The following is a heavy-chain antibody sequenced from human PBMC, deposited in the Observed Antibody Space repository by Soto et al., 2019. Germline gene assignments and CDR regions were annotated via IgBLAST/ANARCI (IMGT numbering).Heavy chain of an antibody. D-gene: IGHD1-26*01. CDR3: AKARVVELPIDY. CDR1: GFTFSSYW. V-gene: IGHV3-74*01. J-gene: IGHJ4*02. CDR2: INGDGSDT. Sequence: GGSLRLSCAASGFTFSSYWMHWVRQAPGKGLLWVSRINGDGSDTDYADSVKGRLTISRDNAKNTVYLQMNSLRDEDTAVYYCAKARVVELPIDYWGQGTLVTVSS.